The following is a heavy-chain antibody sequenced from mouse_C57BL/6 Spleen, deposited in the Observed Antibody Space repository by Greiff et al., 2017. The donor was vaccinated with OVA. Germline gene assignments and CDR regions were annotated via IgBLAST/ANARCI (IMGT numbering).Heavy chain of an antibody. J-gene: IGHJ1*03. CDR2: IDPETGGT. V-gene: IGHV1-15*01. D-gene: IGHD1-1*01. Sequence: VQLQQSGAELVRPGASVTLSCKASGYTFTDYEMHWVKQTPVHGLEWIGAIDPETGGTAYNQKFKGKAILTADKSSSTAYMELRSLTSEDSAVYYCTRSGYYGSSYVDWYFDVWGTGTTVTVSS. CDR1: GYTFTDYE. CDR3: TRSGYYGSSYVDWYFDV.